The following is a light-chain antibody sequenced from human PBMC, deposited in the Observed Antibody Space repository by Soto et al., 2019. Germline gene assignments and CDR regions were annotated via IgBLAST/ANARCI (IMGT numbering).Light chain of an antibody. J-gene: IGKJ4*01. CDR1: QSVSSSY. CDR3: QQYGSSPWLT. CDR2: GAS. V-gene: IGKV3-20*01. Sequence: EIVLTQSPGTLSLSPGERATLSCRASQSVSSSYLAWYQQKPGQGPRLLIYGASSRATGIPDRFSGSGSGTDFTLTISRLEPEDFAVYYCQQYGSSPWLTFGGGTKVEIK.